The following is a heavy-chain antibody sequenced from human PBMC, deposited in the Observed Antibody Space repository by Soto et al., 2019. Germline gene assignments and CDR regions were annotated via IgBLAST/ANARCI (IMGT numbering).Heavy chain of an antibody. J-gene: IGHJ6*02. CDR1: GYTFTSYA. D-gene: IGHD2-2*01. CDR2: IIPIFGTA. Sequence: SVKVSCKASGYTFTSYAIHWVRQAPGQRLEWMGWIIPIFGTANYAQKFQVRVTITADESTSTAYMELSSLRSDDTAVYYCARHVPAAGYYYGMDVWGQGTTVTVSS. CDR3: ARHVPAAGYYYGMDV. V-gene: IGHV1-69*13.